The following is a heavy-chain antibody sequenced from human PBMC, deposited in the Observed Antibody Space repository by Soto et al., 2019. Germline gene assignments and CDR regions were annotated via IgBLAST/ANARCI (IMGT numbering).Heavy chain of an antibody. Sequence: GGSLRLSCAASGFTFSNAWMSWVRQAPGKGLEWVGRIKSKTDGGTTDYAAPVKGRFTISRDDSKNTLYLQMNSLKTEDTAVYYCTTDLIAAAGPDDAFDIWGQGTMVTVSS. J-gene: IGHJ3*02. V-gene: IGHV3-15*01. CDR2: IKSKTDGGTT. CDR3: TTDLIAAAGPDDAFDI. CDR1: GFTFSNAW. D-gene: IGHD6-13*01.